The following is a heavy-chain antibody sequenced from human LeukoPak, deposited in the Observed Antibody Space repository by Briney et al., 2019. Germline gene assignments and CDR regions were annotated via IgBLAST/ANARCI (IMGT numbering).Heavy chain of an antibody. Sequence: SETLSLTCTVSSGSITSYYWKWIRQSPGKGLEYIGHIHYTGTADYNPSLKSRVTMSVDTSKNQFSLRLMPVTASDTAVYFCAGAPNQHYFDYWGQGTLVAVSS. CDR2: IHYTGTA. J-gene: IGHJ4*02. V-gene: IGHV4-59*01. CDR1: SGSITSYY. CDR3: AGAPNQHYFDY.